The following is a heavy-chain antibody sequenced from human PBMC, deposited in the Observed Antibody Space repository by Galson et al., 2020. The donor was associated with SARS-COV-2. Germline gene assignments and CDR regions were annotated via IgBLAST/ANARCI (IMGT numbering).Heavy chain of an antibody. V-gene: IGHV4-59*08. CDR1: GVSITSNY. J-gene: IGHJ4*02. CDR2: IYDSEST. D-gene: IGHD6-13*01. CDR3: ARYSSSSLTEAPY. Sequence: ASETLSLTCTVSGVSITSNYWSWIRQPPGKGLEWIGYIYDSESTNYNPSLKSRVTISVDTSKNQFSLKLSSVTAADTAVYYCARYSSSSLTEAPYWGQGTLVTVSS.